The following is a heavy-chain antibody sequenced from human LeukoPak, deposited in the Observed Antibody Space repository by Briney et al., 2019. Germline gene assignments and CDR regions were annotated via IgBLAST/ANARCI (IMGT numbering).Heavy chain of an antibody. CDR3: ARLDRSSSWLWYFDY. Sequence: SETLSLTCTVSGASISSNTYYWAWVRQPPGKGLEWIGIIYYSGSTYYNPSLKSRVPITVDTSKNQFSLKVSSVTAADTAVYYCARLDRSSSWLWYFDYWGQGTLVTVSS. CDR1: GASISSNTYY. D-gene: IGHD6-13*01. J-gene: IGHJ4*02. V-gene: IGHV4-39*01. CDR2: IYYSGST.